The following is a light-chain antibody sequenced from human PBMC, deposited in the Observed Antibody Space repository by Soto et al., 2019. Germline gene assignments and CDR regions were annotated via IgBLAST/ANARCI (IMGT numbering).Light chain of an antibody. V-gene: IGKV1-5*03. CDR3: QQYNSYPLT. CDR2: EAS. CDR1: QSISSW. Sequence: DIQMTQSPSTLPASVGDRVTITCRASQSISSWLAWYQQKPGKAPKLLMYEASTLDGGVPSRFSGIGYGTDFTLAISSLQPDDRATYYCQQYNSYPLTFGGVTKVEIK. J-gene: IGKJ4*01.